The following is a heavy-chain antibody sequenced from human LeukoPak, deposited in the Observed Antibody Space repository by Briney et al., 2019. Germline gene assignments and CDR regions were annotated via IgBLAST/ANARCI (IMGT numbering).Heavy chain of an antibody. Sequence: SETLSLTCTVSGGSISSSSYYWGWIRQPPGKGLEWIGSIYYSGSTYYNPSLKGRVTISVDTSKNQFSLKLSSVTAADTAVYYCASSFGYEGFGEPAQTNWFDPWGQGTLVTVSS. J-gene: IGHJ5*02. CDR1: GGSISSSSYY. CDR2: IYYSGST. CDR3: ASSFGYEGFGEPAQTNWFDP. D-gene: IGHD3-10*01. V-gene: IGHV4-39*07.